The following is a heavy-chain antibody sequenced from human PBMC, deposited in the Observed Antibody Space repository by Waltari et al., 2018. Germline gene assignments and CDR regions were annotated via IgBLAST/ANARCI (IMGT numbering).Heavy chain of an antibody. CDR1: GFTFSSSW. V-gene: IGHV3-7*01. Sequence: VQLVQSGAEVKKPGSSVKVSCKASGFTFSSSWMSWVSQAPGKGLEWVANIKQDGSEKYYVDSVKGRFTISRDNAKNSLYLQMNSLRAEDTAVYYCARDLFYGGYVPLGDYWGQGTLVTVSS. CDR3: ARDLFYGGYVPLGDY. D-gene: IGHD5-12*01. J-gene: IGHJ4*02. CDR2: IKQDGSEK.